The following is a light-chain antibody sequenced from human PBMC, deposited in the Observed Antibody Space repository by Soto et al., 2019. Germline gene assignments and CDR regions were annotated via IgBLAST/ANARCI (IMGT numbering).Light chain of an antibody. CDR2: GNS. CDR1: SSNIGAGYD. J-gene: IGLJ1*01. Sequence: QSALTQPPSVSGAPGQRVTISCTGSSSNIGAGYDVHWYQQLPGTAPKLLIYGNSNRPSGVPDRFSGSKSGTSASLAITGLQAEDEADYYCSSHGSSSTYVFGTGTKVTVL. CDR3: SSHGSSSTYV. V-gene: IGLV1-40*01.